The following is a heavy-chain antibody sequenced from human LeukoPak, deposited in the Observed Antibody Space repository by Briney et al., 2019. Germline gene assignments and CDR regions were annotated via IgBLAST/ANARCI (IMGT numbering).Heavy chain of an antibody. CDR1: GFTFSSYA. J-gene: IGHJ3*02. CDR2: ISCSGGST. V-gene: IGHV3-23*01. D-gene: IGHD3-22*01. CDR3: AKDITMIVVVITFDAFDI. Sequence: GGSLRLSCAASGFTFSSYAMSWVRQAPGKGLEWVSAISCSGGSTYYADSVKGRFTISRDNSKNTLYLQMNSLRAEDTAVYYCAKDITMIVVVITFDAFDIWGQGTMVTVSS.